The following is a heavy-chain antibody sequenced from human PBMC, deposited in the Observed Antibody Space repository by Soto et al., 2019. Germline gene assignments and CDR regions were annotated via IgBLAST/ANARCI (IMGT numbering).Heavy chain of an antibody. V-gene: IGHV1-69*06. D-gene: IGHD3-10*01. Sequence: GASVKVSCKASGGTFSSYAISWVRQAPGQGLEWMGGIIPIFGTANYAQKFQGRVTITADKSTSTAYMKLSSLRSEDTAVYYCARDYYGSGSYYNRGLFDYWGQGTLVTVSS. CDR2: IIPIFGTA. CDR1: GGTFSSYA. J-gene: IGHJ4*02. CDR3: ARDYYGSGSYYNRGLFDY.